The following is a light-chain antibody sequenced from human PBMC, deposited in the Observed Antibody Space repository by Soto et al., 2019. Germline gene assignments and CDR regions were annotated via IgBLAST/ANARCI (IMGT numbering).Light chain of an antibody. CDR1: SNDIGAYTY. CDR2: DVS. CDR3: SSYGASTTL. V-gene: IGLV2-14*03. J-gene: IGLJ2*01. Sequence: QSVLTQPASVSGSPGQSITIPCTGTSNDIGAYTYVSWYQHHPGKAPKLLIFDVSYRPSGISDRFSGSKSGNTASLTISGLQLEDEADYYCSSYGASTTLFGGGTKLTVL.